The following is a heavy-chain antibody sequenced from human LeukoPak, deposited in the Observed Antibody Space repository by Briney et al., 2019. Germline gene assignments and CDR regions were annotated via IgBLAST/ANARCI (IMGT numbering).Heavy chain of an antibody. V-gene: IGHV1-18*04. D-gene: IGHD6-13*01. J-gene: IGHJ5*02. CDR1: GYTFTGYY. CDR3: AIWVGYSSSPVPP. CDR2: ISAYNGNT. Sequence: GASVKVSCKASGYTFTGYYMHWVRQAPGQGLEWMGWISAYNGNTNYAQKLQGRVTTTTDTSTSTAYMELRSLRSDDTAVYYCAIWVGYSSSPVPPWGQGTLVTVSS.